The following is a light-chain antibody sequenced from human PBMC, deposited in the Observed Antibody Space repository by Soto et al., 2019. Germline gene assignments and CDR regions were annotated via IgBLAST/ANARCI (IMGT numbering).Light chain of an antibody. CDR2: DAS. J-gene: IGKJ4*01. CDR3: QQYATSPIT. CDR1: QSVARDY. Sequence: EIVLTQSPGTLSLSPGERATLSCGASQSVARDYLAWYQQKPGQPPRLLIYDASARATGIPDRFSGSGSGSDFTLTISRLEPEDFAVYACQQYATSPITFGGGTKVDIK. V-gene: IGKV3-20*01.